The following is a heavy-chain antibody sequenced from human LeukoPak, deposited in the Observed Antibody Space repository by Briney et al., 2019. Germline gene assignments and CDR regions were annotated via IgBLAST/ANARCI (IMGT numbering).Heavy chain of an antibody. J-gene: IGHJ3*02. CDR3: AKSRDSSGYPYDAFDI. Sequence: GGSLRLSCAASGFTFSSYAMSWVRQAPGKGLEWVSAISGSGGSTCYADSVKGRFTISRDNSKNTLYLQMNSLRAEDTAVYYCAKSRDSSGYPYDAFDIWGQGTMVTVSS. CDR1: GFTFSSYA. D-gene: IGHD3-22*01. CDR2: ISGSGGST. V-gene: IGHV3-23*01.